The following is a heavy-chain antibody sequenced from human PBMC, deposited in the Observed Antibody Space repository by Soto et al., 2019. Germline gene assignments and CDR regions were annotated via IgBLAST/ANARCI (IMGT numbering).Heavy chain of an antibody. Sequence: GASVKVSCKASGYTFTSYGISCVRQAPGQGLEWMGWISAYNGNTNYAQKLQGRVTMTTDTSTSTAYMELRSLRSDDTAVYYCAREIVVTTRYYYDSSGYPNYGMDVWGQGTTVTVSS. CDR1: GYTFTSYG. D-gene: IGHD3-22*01. CDR3: AREIVVTTRYYYDSSGYPNYGMDV. CDR2: ISAYNGNT. V-gene: IGHV1-18*01. J-gene: IGHJ6*02.